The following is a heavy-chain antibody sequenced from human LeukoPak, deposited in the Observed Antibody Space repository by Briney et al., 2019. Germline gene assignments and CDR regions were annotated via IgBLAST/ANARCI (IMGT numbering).Heavy chain of an antibody. Sequence: ASVKVSCKASGGTLSSYSINWVRQAPGQGLEWMGWISAYNGNTNYAQKLQGRVTMTTDTSTSTAYMELRSLRSDDTAVYYCARQCTYYDILTGYYNGYYYMDVWGKGTTVTVSS. D-gene: IGHD3-9*01. CDR3: ARQCTYYDILTGYYNGYYYMDV. CDR2: ISAYNGNT. V-gene: IGHV1-18*01. J-gene: IGHJ6*03. CDR1: GGTLSSYS.